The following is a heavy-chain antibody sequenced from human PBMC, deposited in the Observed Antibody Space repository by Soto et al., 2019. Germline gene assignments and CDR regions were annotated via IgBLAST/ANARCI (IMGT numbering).Heavy chain of an antibody. CDR3: ARNNWDYYYMDV. J-gene: IGHJ6*03. D-gene: IGHD1-20*01. CDR1: GGSISSYY. CDR2: IYYSGST. Sequence: SETLSLTCTVSGGSISSYYWSWSRQPPGKGLEWIGYIYYSGSTNYNPSLKSRVTISVDTSKNQFSLKLSSVTAADTAVYYCARNNWDYYYMDVWGKGTTVTVSS. V-gene: IGHV4-59*08.